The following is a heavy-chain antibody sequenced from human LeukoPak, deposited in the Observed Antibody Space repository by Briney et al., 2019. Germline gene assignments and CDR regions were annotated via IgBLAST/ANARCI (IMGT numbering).Heavy chain of an antibody. CDR3: AKGLGCSSTSCYTDGNDFDY. D-gene: IGHD2-2*02. V-gene: IGHV3-30*02. Sequence: GGSLRLSCAASGFTFSSYGMHWVRQAPGKGLEWVAFIRYDGSNKYYADSVKGRFTISRDNSKNTLYLQMNSLRAEDTAVYYCAKGLGCSSTSCYTDGNDFDYWGQGTLVTVS. CDR2: IRYDGSNK. J-gene: IGHJ4*02. CDR1: GFTFSSYG.